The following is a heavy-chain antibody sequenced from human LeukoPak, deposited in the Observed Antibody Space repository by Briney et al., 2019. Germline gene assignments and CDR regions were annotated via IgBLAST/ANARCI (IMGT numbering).Heavy chain of an antibody. CDR3: ARAPSEIGGYYPEYFRH. CDR2: VKSDGGT. CDR1: GFTVSTYW. D-gene: IGHD3-22*01. V-gene: IGHV3-74*01. J-gene: IGHJ1*01. Sequence: GRSLRLSCSASGFTVSTYWLLWSWQAPRKGLGWVSRVKSDGGTNYADSVKGRFTISRDNAKKTVSLQMNSLRPEDTGVYYCARAPSEIGGYYPEYFRHWGQGTLVTVSS.